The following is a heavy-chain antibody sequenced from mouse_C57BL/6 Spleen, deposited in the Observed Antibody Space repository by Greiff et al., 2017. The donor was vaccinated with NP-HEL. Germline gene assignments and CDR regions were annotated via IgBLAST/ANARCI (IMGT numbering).Heavy chain of an antibody. Sequence: VKLVESGPGLVQPSQSLSITCTVSGFPLTSYGVHWVRQSPGKGLEWVGVIWRGGSTDYHAAFMSRLSITKDNSTSQVFFKMNSLQGDDTAIYYCAKGDGSSYGYFDVWGTGTTVTVSS. J-gene: IGHJ1*03. CDR2: IWRGGST. CDR3: AKGDGSSYGYFDV. D-gene: IGHD1-1*01. CDR1: GFPLTSYG. V-gene: IGHV2-5*01.